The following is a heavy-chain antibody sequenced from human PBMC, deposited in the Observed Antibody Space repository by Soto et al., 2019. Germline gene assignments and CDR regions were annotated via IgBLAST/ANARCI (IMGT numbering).Heavy chain of an antibody. J-gene: IGHJ4*02. Sequence: QVQLVQSGPEVKKPGASVRVSCMTSGYAFTSYGVNGVRQVPGQGLEWMGWIAPHSGRTTYLPKFQGRVTITAEPSTNTAYMELTSLSSADTGIYFCARAAPGSYHSAYWGQGTVVTVSA. CDR3: ARAAPGSYHSAY. CDR2: IAPHSGRT. CDR1: GYAFTSYG. D-gene: IGHD3-10*01. V-gene: IGHV1-18*04.